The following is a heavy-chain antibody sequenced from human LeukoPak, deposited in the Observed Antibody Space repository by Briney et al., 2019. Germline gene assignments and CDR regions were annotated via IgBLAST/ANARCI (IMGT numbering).Heavy chain of an antibody. Sequence: GGSLTLSCAASGFTFSSYWMSWVRQAPGKGLEWVANIKQDGSEKYYVDSVKGRFTISRDNAKNSLYLQMNSLRAEDTAVYYWARERTGGGSSGWYGRGRLFDYWGQGTLVTVSS. CDR3: ARERTGGGSSGWYGRGRLFDY. J-gene: IGHJ4*02. CDR2: IKQDGSEK. V-gene: IGHV3-7*01. CDR1: GFTFSSYW. D-gene: IGHD6-19*01.